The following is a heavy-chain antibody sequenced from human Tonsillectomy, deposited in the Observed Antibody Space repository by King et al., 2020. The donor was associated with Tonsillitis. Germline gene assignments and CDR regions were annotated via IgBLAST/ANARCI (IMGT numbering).Heavy chain of an antibody. D-gene: IGHD5-18*01. CDR3: ARGYRNTAICLFDY. CDR1: GGTFSSYA. V-gene: IGHV1-69*09. CDR2: IIPILGIA. Sequence: QLVQSGAEVKKPGSSVKVSCKASGGTFSSYAISWVRQAPGQGLEWMGRIIPILGIANYAQKFQGRVTITADKSTSTAYMELSSLRSEDTAVYYCARGYRNTAICLFDYWGQGTLVTVSS. J-gene: IGHJ4*02.